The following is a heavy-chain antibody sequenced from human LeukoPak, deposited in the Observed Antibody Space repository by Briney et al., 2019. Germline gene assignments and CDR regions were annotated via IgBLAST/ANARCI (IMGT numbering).Heavy chain of an antibody. CDR2: NHYTGST. CDR1: GGSISTYY. Sequence: SETLSLTCTVFGGSISTYYWTWIRQPPGKGLEWIGYNHYTGSTNYNPSLKSRVTMSVDTSKNQFSLKLSTMTAADTAVYYCARGRSGGDWFDPWGQGTLVTVSS. V-gene: IGHV4-59*08. CDR3: ARGRSGGDWFDP. D-gene: IGHD3-10*01. J-gene: IGHJ5*02.